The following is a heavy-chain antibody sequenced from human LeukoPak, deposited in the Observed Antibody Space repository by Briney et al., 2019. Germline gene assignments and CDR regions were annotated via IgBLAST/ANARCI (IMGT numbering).Heavy chain of an antibody. Sequence: GGSLRLSCAGSGFTLSNHWMSWVRQAPGKGLEWVSSISSSGSNIYYADSVKGRFTISRDNSKNTLYLQMNSLRAEDTAVYYCARFYANEWELPHWGQGTLVTVSS. CDR2: ISSSGSNI. J-gene: IGHJ4*02. D-gene: IGHD1-26*01. CDR3: ARFYANEWELPH. CDR1: GFTLSNHW. V-gene: IGHV3-21*01.